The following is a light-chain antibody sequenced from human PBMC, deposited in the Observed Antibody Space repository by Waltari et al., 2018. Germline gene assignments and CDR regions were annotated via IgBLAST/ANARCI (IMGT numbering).Light chain of an antibody. Sequence: EIALTQSPGTLSLSPGERATLSCRASQTISGSWLTWYQRKPGQAPRLLIYGASSRATGIPVRFSGSGSATDFTLTISRLEPEDSAVYYCQQYDGSSVTFGGGTKVEVK. J-gene: IGKJ4*01. CDR2: GAS. CDR3: QQYDGSSVT. CDR1: QTISGSW. V-gene: IGKV3-20*01.